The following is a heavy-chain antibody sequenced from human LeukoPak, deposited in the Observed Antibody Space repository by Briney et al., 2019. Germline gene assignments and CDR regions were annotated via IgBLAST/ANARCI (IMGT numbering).Heavy chain of an antibody. V-gene: IGHV5-51*01. D-gene: IGHD2-2*02. Sequence: GESLKISCKGSGYSFTSYWIGWVRQMPGKGLEWMGIIYPGDSDTRYSPSFQGQVTISADKSISTAYLPWSSLKASDTAMYYCARRYCSSTSCYTGFDYWGQGTLVTVSS. CDR2: IYPGDSDT. CDR1: GYSFTSYW. J-gene: IGHJ4*02. CDR3: ARRYCSSTSCYTGFDY.